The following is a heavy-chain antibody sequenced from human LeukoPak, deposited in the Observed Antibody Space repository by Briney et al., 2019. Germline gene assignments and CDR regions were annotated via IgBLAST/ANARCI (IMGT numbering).Heavy chain of an antibody. CDR2: ISAYNGNT. CDR1: GYTFTSYG. CDR3: ARDSLSVDTAMVRWFDP. J-gene: IGHJ5*02. V-gene: IGHV1-18*01. Sequence: GSVRVSCKASGYTFTSYGISWVRQAPGQGLEWMGWISAYNGNTNYAQRLQGRVTVTTDTSTSTAYMELRSLRSDDTAVYYCARDSLSVDTAMVRWFDPWGQGTLVTVSS. D-gene: IGHD5-18*01.